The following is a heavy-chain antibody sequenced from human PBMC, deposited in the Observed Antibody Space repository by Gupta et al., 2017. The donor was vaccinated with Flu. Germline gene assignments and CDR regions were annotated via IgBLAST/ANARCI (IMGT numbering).Heavy chain of an antibody. Sequence: QLQLQESGPGLVKPSETLSLTCTVSGGSISSSSYYWGWIRPPPGKGLEWIGSIYYSGSTYYNPSLKSRVTISVDTSKNQFSLKLSSVTAADTAVDYCARGYDSSGYPPSAFDIWGQGTMVTVSS. CDR3: ARGYDSSGYPPSAFDI. V-gene: IGHV4-39*01. D-gene: IGHD3-22*01. CDR2: IYYSGST. J-gene: IGHJ3*02. CDR1: GGSISSSSYY.